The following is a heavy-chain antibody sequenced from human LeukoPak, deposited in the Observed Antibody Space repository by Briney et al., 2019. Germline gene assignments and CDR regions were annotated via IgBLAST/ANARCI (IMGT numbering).Heavy chain of an antibody. CDR3: ARREGIQSSRNFDY. V-gene: IGHV5-51*01. D-gene: IGHD5-18*01. Sequence: GGSLRLSCKGSRYSFTSYWIGWVRHMPGKGLEWMRMIYPGDSDTRYSPSFQGQVTISADKSISTAYLQWSSLKASDTAMYYCARREGIQSSRNFDYWGQGTLVTVSS. CDR2: IYPGDSDT. CDR1: RYSFTSYW. J-gene: IGHJ4*02.